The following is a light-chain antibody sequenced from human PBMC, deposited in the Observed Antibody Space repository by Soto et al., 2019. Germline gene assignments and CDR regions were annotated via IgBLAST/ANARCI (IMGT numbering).Light chain of an antibody. CDR3: QQLNSYPLN. CDR2: AAS. J-gene: IGKJ4*01. Sequence: DIQLTQSPSFLSASVGYRVTITCRASQGISSYLAWYQQKPGKAPKLLIYAASTLQSGVPSRFSGSGSGTEFTLTISSLQPEDFATYYCQQLNSYPLNFGGGTKVDIK. V-gene: IGKV1-9*01. CDR1: QGISSY.